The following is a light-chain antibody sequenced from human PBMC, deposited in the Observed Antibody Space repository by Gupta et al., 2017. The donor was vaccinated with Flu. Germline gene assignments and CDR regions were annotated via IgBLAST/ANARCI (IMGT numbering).Light chain of an antibody. CDR3: QKYNNWPWT. CDR1: QSVSSN. CDR2: GAS. J-gene: IGKJ1*01. Sequence: EIVMPQSPATLSVSPGERATLSCRASQSVSSNLAWYQQKPGQAPRLLIYGASSGATGIPARFSGSGSGTEFTLTISSLQSEDFAVYYCQKYNNWPWTFGQGTKVEIK. V-gene: IGKV3-15*01.